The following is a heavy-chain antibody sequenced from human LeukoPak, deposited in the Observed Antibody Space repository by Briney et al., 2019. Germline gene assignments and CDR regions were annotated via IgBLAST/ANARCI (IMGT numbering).Heavy chain of an antibody. CDR2: ISYDGSNK. D-gene: IGHD3-22*01. CDR3: AKVWDYDSAGPMRD. J-gene: IGHJ4*02. V-gene: IGHV3-30*18. Sequence: GGSLRLSCAASGFTFSSYWMHWVRQAPGKGLEWVAVISYDGSNKYYADSVKGRFTISRDISKNSLYLQMNSLRTEDTAVYYCAKVWDYDSAGPMRDWGQGTLVTVSS. CDR1: GFTFSSYW.